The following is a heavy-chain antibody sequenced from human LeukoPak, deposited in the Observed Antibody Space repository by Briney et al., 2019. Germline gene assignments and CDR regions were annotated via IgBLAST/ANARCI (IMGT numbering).Heavy chain of an antibody. CDR2: IYYSGST. D-gene: IGHD1-7*01. CDR1: GGSFSGYY. J-gene: IGHJ3*01. V-gene: IGHV4-59*01. CDR3: ARVPGGGTAAN. Sequence: SETLSLTCAVYGGSFSGYYWSWIRQPPGKGLEWIGYIYYSGSTNYNPSLKSRVTISVDTSKNQFSLKLRSVTAADTAVYYCARVPGGGTAANWGHGTMVTVSS.